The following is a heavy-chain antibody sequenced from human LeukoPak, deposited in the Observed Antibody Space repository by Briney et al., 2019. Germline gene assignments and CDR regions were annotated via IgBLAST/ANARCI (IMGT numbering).Heavy chain of an antibody. CDR1: GDSITGYY. J-gene: IGHJ5*02. CDR3: AREMGPNTIFRSRDNWFDP. V-gene: IGHV4-59*01. D-gene: IGHD3-3*01. Sequence: SETLSLTCTVSGDSITGYYWTWIRQPPGKGLQWIGYIYYSGSTNYNPSLRSRVTISVDTSKNQFSLKLTSVTAADTAVYYCAREMGPNTIFRSRDNWFDPWGQGTLVTVSS. CDR2: IYYSGST.